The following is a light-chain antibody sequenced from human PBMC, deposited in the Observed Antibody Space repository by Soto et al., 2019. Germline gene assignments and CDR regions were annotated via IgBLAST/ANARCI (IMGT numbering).Light chain of an antibody. Sequence: QSVLTQPRSVSGSPGQSVAISCTGTSSDVGAYNYVSWYQQHPGKAPKLIIYDVTARPSGVPDRFSGSKSGNTASLTISGLQAEDEADYYCCSYTGSYTLGVFGGGTKVTVL. CDR2: DVT. V-gene: IGLV2-11*01. CDR3: CSYTGSYTLGV. J-gene: IGLJ2*01. CDR1: SSDVGAYNY.